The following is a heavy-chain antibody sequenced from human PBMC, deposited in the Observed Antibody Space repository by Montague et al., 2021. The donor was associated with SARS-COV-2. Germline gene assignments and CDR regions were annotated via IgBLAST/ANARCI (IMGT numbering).Heavy chain of an antibody. CDR2: IYYSGST. J-gene: IGHJ5*02. CDR1: GGSVSSYY. D-gene: IGHD3-3*01. Sequence: SETLSLTCTVSGGSVSSYYWSWIRQSPGKGLQWLGYIYYSGSTDYNPSLKSRVTMSVDTSKNQLSLRLNSVTTADTAVYFCARAGGFYDYWSGYYSSAGCFAPWGQGTLVTVSS. V-gene: IGHV4-59*02. CDR3: ARAGGFYDYWSGYYSSAGCFAP.